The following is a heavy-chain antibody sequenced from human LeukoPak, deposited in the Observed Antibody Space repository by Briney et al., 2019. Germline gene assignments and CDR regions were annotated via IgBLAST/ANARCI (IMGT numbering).Heavy chain of an antibody. CDR2: ISSSSSTI. CDR1: GFTFSSYS. D-gene: IGHD2-2*01. J-gene: IGHJ4*02. CDR3: ARDSTSVPSSTSCSFFDY. V-gene: IGHV3-48*01. Sequence: GGSLRLSCAASGFTFSSYSMNWVRQAPGKGLEWVSYISSSSSTIYYADSVKGRFTISRDNAKNSLYLQINSLRAEDTAVYYCARDSTSVPSSTSCSFFDYWGQGTLVTVSS.